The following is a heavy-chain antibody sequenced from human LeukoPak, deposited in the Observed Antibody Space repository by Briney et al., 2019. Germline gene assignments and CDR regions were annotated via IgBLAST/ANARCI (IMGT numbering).Heavy chain of an antibody. Sequence: QPGGSLRLSCTASVFSFSHAWMSWVRQAPGKGLEWVGRIKSKTDGGTIDYAAPVKGRFTISRDDSKRMVYLQMNSLKTADTGVYYCTTARYCGGYCGDSWGQGTRVTVSS. CDR3: TTARYCGGYCGDS. CDR2: IKSKTDGGTI. J-gene: IGHJ4*02. D-gene: IGHD2-21*02. V-gene: IGHV3-15*01. CDR1: VFSFSHAW.